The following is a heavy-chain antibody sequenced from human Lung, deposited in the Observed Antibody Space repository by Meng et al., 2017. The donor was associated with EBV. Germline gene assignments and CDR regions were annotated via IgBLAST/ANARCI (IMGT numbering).Heavy chain of an antibody. CDR1: GDSLSSSSSA. Sequence: QLQPQQSGPGLVKSSQTPFLTSIIAGDSLSSSSSACTWISQSPSRGLEWLGRTYYRSKWYNDYAVFVKSRITITPDTSKNQFSLQLNSVTPEDTAVYYCARGATSVFDLWGRGTLVTVSS. CDR3: ARGATSVFDL. J-gene: IGHJ2*01. V-gene: IGHV6-1*01. CDR2: TYYRSKWYN.